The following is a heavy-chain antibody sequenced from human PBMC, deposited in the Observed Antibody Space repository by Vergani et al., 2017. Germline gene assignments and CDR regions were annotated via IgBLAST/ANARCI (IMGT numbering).Heavy chain of an antibody. CDR2: IIPIFGTA. CDR3: ARSYGDPDWDYYYGMDV. D-gene: IGHD4-17*01. J-gene: IGHJ6*02. Sequence: QVQLVQSGAEVKKPGSSVKVSCKASGGTFSSYAISWVRQAPGQGLEWMGGIIPIFGTANYAQKFQGRVTITADESTSTAYMELSSLRSDDTAVYYCARSYGDPDWDYYYGMDVWGQGTTVTVSS. V-gene: IGHV1-69*01. CDR1: GGTFSSYA.